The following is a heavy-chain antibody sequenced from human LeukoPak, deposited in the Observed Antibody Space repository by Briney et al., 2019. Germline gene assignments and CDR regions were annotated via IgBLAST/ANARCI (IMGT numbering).Heavy chain of an antibody. D-gene: IGHD6-13*01. CDR3: ARAAAGTLGIDY. CDR2: IIPILGIA. Sequence: SVKVSCKASGGTFSSYTISWVRQAPGQGLEWMGRIIPILGIANYAQKFQGRVTITADKSTSTAYMELSSLRSEDTAVYYCARAAAGTLGIDYWGQGTLVTVSS. V-gene: IGHV1-69*02. CDR1: GGTFSSYT. J-gene: IGHJ4*02.